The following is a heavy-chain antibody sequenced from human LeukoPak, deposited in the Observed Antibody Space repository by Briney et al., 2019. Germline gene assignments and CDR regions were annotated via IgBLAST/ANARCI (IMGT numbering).Heavy chain of an antibody. Sequence: GGSLRLSCAASGFTFNNYAMNWVRQAPGKGLEWVSGIINSAYTTYYADSVKGRFTISTDHSKNTVYLHVNSLRAEDTAVYYCASQQSYSGSYITFDYRGQGTLVTVFS. D-gene: IGHD1-26*01. CDR3: ASQQSYSGSYITFDY. CDR1: GFTFNNYA. V-gene: IGHV3-23*01. J-gene: IGHJ4*02. CDR2: IINSAYTT.